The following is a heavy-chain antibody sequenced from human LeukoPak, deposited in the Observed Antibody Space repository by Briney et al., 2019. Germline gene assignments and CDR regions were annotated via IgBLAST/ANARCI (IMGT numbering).Heavy chain of an antibody. J-gene: IGHJ3*02. D-gene: IGHD2-2*01. V-gene: IGHV3-21*01. CDR1: GFTSSSYS. CDR2: ISSSSSYI. Sequence: PGGSLRLSCAASGFTSSSYSMNWVRQAPGKGLEWVSSISSSSSYIYYADSVKGRFTISRDNAKNSLYLQMNSLRAEDTAVYYCARDMGYCSSTSCFDDAFDIWGQGTMVTVSS. CDR3: ARDMGYCSSTSCFDDAFDI.